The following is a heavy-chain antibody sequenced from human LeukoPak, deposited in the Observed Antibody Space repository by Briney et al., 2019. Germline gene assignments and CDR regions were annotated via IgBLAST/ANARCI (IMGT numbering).Heavy chain of an antibody. CDR1: GGSISSSTYY. CDR2: IYYSGST. Sequence: SETLSLTCTVSGGSISSSTYYWGWIRQPPGKGLEWIGTIYYSGSTYYNPSLKSRVTISVDTSKNQFSLKLSSVTAADTAVYYCARGGDYYGSGSYQNWFDPWGQGTLVTVSS. CDR3: ARGGDYYGSGSYQNWFDP. V-gene: IGHV4-39*07. D-gene: IGHD3-10*01. J-gene: IGHJ5*02.